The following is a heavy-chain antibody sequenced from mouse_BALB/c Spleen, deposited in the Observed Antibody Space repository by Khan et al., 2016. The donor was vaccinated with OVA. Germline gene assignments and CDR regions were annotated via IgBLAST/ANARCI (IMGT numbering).Heavy chain of an antibody. CDR1: GYTFTSYW. CDR2: IFPGTGTT. J-gene: IGHJ3*01. CDR3: ASGYFGNYEFAY. D-gene: IGHD2-1*01. Sequence: QVQLQQSGAELVKPGASVKLSCKTSGYTFTSYWIQWVKQRPGQGLGWIGQIFPGTGTTYYNENFKGKATLTIDTSSTTAYMQLSSLTSEDSAVYVCASGYFGNYEFAYWGQGTLVTVSA. V-gene: IGHV1S132*01.